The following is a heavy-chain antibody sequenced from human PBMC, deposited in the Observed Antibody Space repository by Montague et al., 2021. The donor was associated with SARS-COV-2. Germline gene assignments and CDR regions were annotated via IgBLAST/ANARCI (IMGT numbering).Heavy chain of an antibody. CDR3: ARADFSGPYADRLYSNGLDV. V-gene: IGHV4-59*01. CDR1: GASIDSDY. Sequence: SETLSLTCTVSGASIDSDYWNWIRQPPGKGLEWIGYISYSGNTNYNPSLKSRVTISEDTSKNQFSLRLSSVTAADTAVYYCARADFSGPYADRLYSNGLDVWGQGTTVTVSS. J-gene: IGHJ6*02. D-gene: IGHD2-15*01. CDR2: ISYSGNT.